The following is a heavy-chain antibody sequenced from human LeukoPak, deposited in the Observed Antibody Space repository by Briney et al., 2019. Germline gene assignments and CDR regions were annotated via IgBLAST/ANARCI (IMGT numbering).Heavy chain of an antibody. Sequence: SGPTLVNPTQTLTLTCTFSGFSLNTSGVRVSWIRQPPGKALEWLARLDWDENKFYSTSLKTRLTISQDSSKNQVVLTLTNMDPVDTATYYCARMGAAGSGYSHYYYYMDVWGKGTTVTVSS. V-gene: IGHV2-70*04. CDR3: ARMGAAGSGYSHYYYYMDV. CDR1: GFSLNTSGVR. D-gene: IGHD3-22*01. J-gene: IGHJ6*03. CDR2: LDWDENK.